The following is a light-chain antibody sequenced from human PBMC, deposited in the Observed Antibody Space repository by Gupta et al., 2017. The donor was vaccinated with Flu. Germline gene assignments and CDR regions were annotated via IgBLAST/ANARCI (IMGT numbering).Light chain of an antibody. CDR3: SSYTSSSTLLVV. Sequence: QSALPQPSPVSCSPGRSITLPCTGTSSDVGGYNYVSWYQQHPGKAPKPMIYEVSNRPAGVSNRFSGSKSGNTASLTISGLQAEDEADYYCSSYTSSSTLLVVFGGGTKLTVL. CDR1: SSDVGGYNY. V-gene: IGLV2-14*01. J-gene: IGLJ2*01. CDR2: EVS.